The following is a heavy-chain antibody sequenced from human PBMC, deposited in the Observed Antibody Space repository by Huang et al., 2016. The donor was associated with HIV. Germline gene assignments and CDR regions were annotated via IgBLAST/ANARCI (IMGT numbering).Heavy chain of an antibody. Sequence: QVQLVQSGPEVKKPGASVKVSCQTSGYIFSNYDINWVRQAPGQGLQWMGWRNPNSGKTDYGQNFQGRVTLTRSTSTGAAYMVLNSLTSQDTAVYYCARLTSGWYQDYWGQGTLVTVSS. CDR2: RNPNSGKT. D-gene: IGHD6-19*01. V-gene: IGHV1-8*01. J-gene: IGHJ4*02. CDR1: GYIFSNYD. CDR3: ARLTSGWYQDY.